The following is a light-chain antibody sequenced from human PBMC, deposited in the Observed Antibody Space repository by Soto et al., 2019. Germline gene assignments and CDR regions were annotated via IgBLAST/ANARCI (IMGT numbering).Light chain of an antibody. J-gene: IGLJ2*01. Sequence: QPVLTQSSSASASLGSSVKLTCTLSSGHSSYIIAWHQQKPGKAPRYLMKLEGSGSYNKGSGVPDCFSGSSSGADRYLTISNLQFEDEADYYCETWDSNTRVFGGGTKLTVL. CDR2: LEGSGSY. CDR1: SGHSSYI. V-gene: IGLV4-60*02. CDR3: ETWDSNTRV.